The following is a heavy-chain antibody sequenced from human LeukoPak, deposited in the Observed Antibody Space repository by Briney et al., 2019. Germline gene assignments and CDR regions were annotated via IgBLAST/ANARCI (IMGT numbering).Heavy chain of an antibody. V-gene: IGHV3-23*01. CDR1: GFTFSSYA. J-gene: IGHJ4*02. CDR3: AKDRRYDILTGYPDY. Sequence: GGSVRLSCAASGFTFSSYAMSWVRQAPGKGLEWVSAISGSGGSTYYADSVKGRFTISRDNSKNTLYLQMNSLRAEDTAVYYCAKDRRYDILTGYPDYWGQGTLVTVSS. CDR2: ISGSGGST. D-gene: IGHD3-9*01.